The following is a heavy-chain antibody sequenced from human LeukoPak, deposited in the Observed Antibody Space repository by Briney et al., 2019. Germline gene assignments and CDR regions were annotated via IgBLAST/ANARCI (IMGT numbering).Heavy chain of an antibody. CDR2: IIPIFGTA. J-gene: IGHJ5*02. V-gene: IGHV1-69*13. CDR3: ARDRIDDILTGYYAPFDP. CDR1: GYTFTSYG. D-gene: IGHD3-9*01. Sequence: GASVKVSCKASGYTFTSYGISWVRQAPGQGLEWMGGIIPIFGTANYAQKFQGRVTITADESTSTAYMELSSLRSEDTAVYYCARDRIDDILTGYYAPFDPWGQGTLVTVSS.